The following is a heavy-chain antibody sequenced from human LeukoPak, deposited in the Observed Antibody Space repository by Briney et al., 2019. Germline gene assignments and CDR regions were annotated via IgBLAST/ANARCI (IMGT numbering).Heavy chain of an antibody. CDR1: GYTFTSYG. CDR2: ISAYNGAT. CDR3: ARSPSSSGWYADY. J-gene: IGHJ4*02. Sequence: GASVKDSCKASGYTFTSYGISWVRQAPGQGLEWMGWISAYNGATNYAQKLQGRVTMTTDTSANTAYMELRSLTSDDTAVYYCARSPSSSGWYADYWGLGTLVTVSS. V-gene: IGHV1-18*01. D-gene: IGHD6-19*01.